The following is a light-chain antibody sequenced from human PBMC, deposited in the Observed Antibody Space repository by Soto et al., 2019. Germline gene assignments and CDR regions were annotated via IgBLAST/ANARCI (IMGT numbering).Light chain of an antibody. Sequence: QAVVTQEPSLTVSPGETVTLTCGSNTGPFTSRLYPHWFQQRPGQAPITLIYDTTNKHAWTPARFSGSLLGGKAALTLSGAQPEDEAEYFCMVSYAGSRVFGGGTKLTVL. V-gene: IGLV7-46*01. CDR3: MVSYAGSRV. CDR2: DTT. J-gene: IGLJ3*02. CDR1: TGPFTSRLY.